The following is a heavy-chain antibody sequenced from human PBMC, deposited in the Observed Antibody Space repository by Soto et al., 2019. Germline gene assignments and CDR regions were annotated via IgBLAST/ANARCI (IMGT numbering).Heavy chain of an antibody. CDR3: ATAGEYDYIWGSYRDTYFDY. D-gene: IGHD3-16*02. CDR2: INAGNGNT. CDR1: GYTFTSYA. V-gene: IGHV1-3*01. Sequence: GASVKVSCKASGYTFTSYAMHWVRQAPGQRLEWMGWINAGNGNTKYSQKFQGRVTITRDTSASTAYMELSSLRSEDTAVYYCATAGEYDYIWGSYRDTYFDYWGQGTLVTVSS. J-gene: IGHJ4*02.